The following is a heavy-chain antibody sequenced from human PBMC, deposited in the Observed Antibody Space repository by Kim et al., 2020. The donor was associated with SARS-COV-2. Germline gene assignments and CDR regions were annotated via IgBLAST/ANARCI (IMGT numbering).Heavy chain of an antibody. V-gene: IGHV3-30-3*01. Sequence: SNKYYADSMKGRFTISRDNSKNTLYLQMNSLGAEDTAVYYCARYYYGMDVWGQGTTVTVSS. CDR2: SNK. CDR3: ARYYYGMDV. J-gene: IGHJ6*02.